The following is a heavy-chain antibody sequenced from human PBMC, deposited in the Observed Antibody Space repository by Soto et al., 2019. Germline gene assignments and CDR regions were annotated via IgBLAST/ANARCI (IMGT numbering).Heavy chain of an antibody. CDR2: IKQDGSEK. D-gene: IGHD3-22*01. Sequence: GGSLRLSCAASGFTFSSYWMSWVRQAPGKGLEWVANIKQDGSEKYYVDSVKGRFTISRDNAKNSLYLQMNSLRAEDTAVYYCARPEYYYDSSGYYQFAFDIWGQGTMVTVS. CDR1: GFTFSSYW. J-gene: IGHJ3*02. V-gene: IGHV3-7*03. CDR3: ARPEYYYDSSGYYQFAFDI.